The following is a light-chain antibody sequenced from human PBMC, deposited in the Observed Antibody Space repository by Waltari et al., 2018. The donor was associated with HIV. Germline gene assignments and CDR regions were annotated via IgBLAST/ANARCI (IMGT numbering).Light chain of an antibody. J-gene: IGLJ2*01. V-gene: IGLV3-1*01. CDR2: QDS. CDR3: GTWDSSLSAVV. Sequence: SYELTQPPSVSVSPGQTASITCSGDKLGDKYACWYQQKPGQSPVVVIYQDSKRPSGIPDRFSGSKSGTSATLGITGLQTGDEADYYCGTWDSSLSAVVFGGGTKLTVL. CDR1: KLGDKY.